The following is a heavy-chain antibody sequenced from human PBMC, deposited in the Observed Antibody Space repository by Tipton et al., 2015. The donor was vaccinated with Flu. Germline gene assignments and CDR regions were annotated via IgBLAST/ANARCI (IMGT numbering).Heavy chain of an antibody. J-gene: IGHJ3*02. D-gene: IGHD4-17*01. CDR3: ARGDYGDYDHEADAFDI. Sequence: LRLSCTVSGDSISRGSYYYNWVRQPAGEGLEWIGRIYTNTNTNYNASLKSRVTISIDRSKNQFPLRLTSVTAADAAMYYCARGDYGDYDHEADAFDIWGQGTLVSASA. CDR1: GDSISRGSYY. CDR2: IYTNTNT. V-gene: IGHV4-61*02.